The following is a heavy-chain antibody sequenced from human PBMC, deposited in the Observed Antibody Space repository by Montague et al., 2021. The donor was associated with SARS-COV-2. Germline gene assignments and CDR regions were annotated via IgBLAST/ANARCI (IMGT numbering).Heavy chain of an antibody. CDR1: GGSISSSSYY. CDR3: ARGYSGYGDPTGFDP. J-gene: IGHJ5*02. Sequence: SETLSLTCTVSGGSISSSSYYWGWIRKPPGKGPEWNGSIYYSGSTYYNPSLKSRVTISVDTSQNQFSLKLSSVTAADTAVYYCARGYSGYGDPTGFDPWGQGTLVTVSS. D-gene: IGHD5-12*01. V-gene: IGHV4-39*01. CDR2: IYYSGST.